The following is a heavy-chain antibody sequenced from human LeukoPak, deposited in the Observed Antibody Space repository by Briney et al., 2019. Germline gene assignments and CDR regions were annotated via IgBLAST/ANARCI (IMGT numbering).Heavy chain of an antibody. CDR3: ARYGGPFRGYFDY. CDR1: GGSISSGSYY. D-gene: IGHD4-23*01. Sequence: SQTLSLTCTVSGGSISSGSYYWSWTRQPAGKGLEWIGRIYTSGSTNYNPSLKSRVTISVDTSKNQFSLKLSSVTAADTAVYYCARYGGPFRGYFDYWGQGTLVTVSS. V-gene: IGHV4-61*02. CDR2: IYTSGST. J-gene: IGHJ4*02.